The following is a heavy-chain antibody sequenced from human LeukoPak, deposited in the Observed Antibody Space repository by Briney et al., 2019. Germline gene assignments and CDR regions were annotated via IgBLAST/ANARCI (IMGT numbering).Heavy chain of an antibody. CDR3: ARGGNDFWLLGYFDY. CDR1: GYTFTGHY. CDR2: INPNRGGT. Sequence: RASVKVSGKASGYTFTGHYMQWVRQAPGQGHEWMGWINPNRGGTNDAQKFQGRVTMTRDTSISTAYMELSRLRSDDTAVYYCARGGNDFWLLGYFDYWGQGTLVTVSS. D-gene: IGHD3-3*01. J-gene: IGHJ4*02. V-gene: IGHV1-2*02.